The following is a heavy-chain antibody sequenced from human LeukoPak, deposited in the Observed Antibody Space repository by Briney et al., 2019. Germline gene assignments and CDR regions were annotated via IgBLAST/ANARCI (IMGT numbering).Heavy chain of an antibody. CDR1: GGSISRISDY. CDR2: IFHSGNT. J-gene: IGHJ1*01. D-gene: IGHD4-11*01. CDR3: ARDTVIGQRYFQF. Sequence: SETLSLTCTVSGGSISRISDYWGWIRQPPGKGLEWIGSIFHSGNTYYNPSLKSRVTISVDTSKNHFSLKLTSVTAADSAVYFCARDTVIGQRYFQFWGQGTLVTVSS. V-gene: IGHV4-39*02.